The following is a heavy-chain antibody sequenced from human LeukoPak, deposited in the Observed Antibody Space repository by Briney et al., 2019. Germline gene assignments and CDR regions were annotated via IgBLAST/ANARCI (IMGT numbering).Heavy chain of an antibody. Sequence: PGGSLRLSCAASGFTVSSNYMSWVRQAPGKGLEWVSVIYSGGSTYYADSVKGRFTISRDNSKNTLYLQMNSLRAEDTAVYYCARGDYSSSWSGAFDIWGQGTMVTVSS. CDR3: ARGDYSSSWSGAFDI. CDR2: IYSGGST. J-gene: IGHJ3*02. CDR1: GFTVSSNY. V-gene: IGHV3-66*01. D-gene: IGHD6-13*01.